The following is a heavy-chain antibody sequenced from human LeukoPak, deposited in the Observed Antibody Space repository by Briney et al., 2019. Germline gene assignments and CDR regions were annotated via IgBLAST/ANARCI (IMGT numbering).Heavy chain of an antibody. Sequence: SETLSLTCTVSGGSISSSSYYWGWIRQPPGKGLEWIGSIYYSGGTYYNPSLKSRVTISVDTSKNQFSLKLSSVTAADTAVYYCARHYYGSGSYYNYYWGQGTLVTVSS. CDR3: ARHYYGSGSYYNYY. V-gene: IGHV4-39*01. D-gene: IGHD3-10*01. J-gene: IGHJ4*02. CDR1: GGSISSSSYY. CDR2: IYYSGGT.